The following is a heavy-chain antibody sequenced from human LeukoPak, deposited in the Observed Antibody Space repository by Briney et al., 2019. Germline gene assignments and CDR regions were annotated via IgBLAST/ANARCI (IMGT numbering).Heavy chain of an antibody. J-gene: IGHJ4*02. CDR3: ARGTYTSGWD. CDR1: GFTFSNFE. CDR2: ISSSGSSK. D-gene: IGHD6-19*01. Sequence: PGGSLRLSCAASGFTFSNFEMNWVRQAPGKGLEWVAYISSSGSSKHYADSVKGGFTISRDNAKRSLYLQMNSLRVEDTAVYYCARGTYTSGWDWGQGTLVTVSS. V-gene: IGHV3-48*03.